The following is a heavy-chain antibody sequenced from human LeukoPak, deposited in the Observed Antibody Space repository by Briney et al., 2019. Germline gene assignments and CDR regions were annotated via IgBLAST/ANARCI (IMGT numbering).Heavy chain of an antibody. CDR2: ISWSSGSI. CDR3: AKNYDSSGALGHFDY. Sequence: PGGSLRLSCAASGFTFDDYAMHWVRQAPGKGLEWVSRISWSSGSIAYADSVRGRFTISRDNAKSSLYLQMNSLRAEDMALYYCAKNYDSSGALGHFDYWGQGTLVTVSS. V-gene: IGHV3-9*03. J-gene: IGHJ4*02. D-gene: IGHD3-22*01. CDR1: GFTFDDYA.